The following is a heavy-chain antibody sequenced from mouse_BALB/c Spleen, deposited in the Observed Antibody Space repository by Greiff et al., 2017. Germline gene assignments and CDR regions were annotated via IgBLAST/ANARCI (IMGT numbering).Heavy chain of an antibody. Sequence: EVNVVESGGGLVQPGGSLKLSCAASGFTFSSYGMSWVRQTPDKRLELVATINSNGGSTYYPDSVKGRFTISRDNAKNTLYLQMSSLKSEDTAMYYCARDPDGYYDAMDYWGQGTSVTVSS. D-gene: IGHD2-3*01. CDR1: GFTFSSYG. CDR2: INSNGGST. J-gene: IGHJ4*01. V-gene: IGHV5-6-3*01. CDR3: ARDPDGYYDAMDY.